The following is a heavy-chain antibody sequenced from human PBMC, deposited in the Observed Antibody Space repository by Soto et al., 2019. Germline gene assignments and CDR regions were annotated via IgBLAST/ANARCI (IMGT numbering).Heavy chain of an antibody. CDR1: GFTFSSYA. CDR3: AKDGADLGACDI. Sequence: EVQLLESGGGLVQPGGSLRLSCAASGFTFSSYAMSWVRQAPGKGLEWVSAISGSGGSTYYADSVKGRFTISRDNSKNTLYLQMIGRRAEGTAVYYCAKDGADLGACDIWGQGTMVTVSS. J-gene: IGHJ3*02. CDR2: ISGSGGST. V-gene: IGHV3-23*01.